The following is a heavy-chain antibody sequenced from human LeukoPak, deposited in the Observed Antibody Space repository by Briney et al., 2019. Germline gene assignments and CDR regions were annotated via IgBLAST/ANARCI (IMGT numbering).Heavy chain of an antibody. CDR2: ISYDASNK. V-gene: IGHV3-30*18. D-gene: IGHD6-19*01. J-gene: IGHJ4*02. CDR3: AKVPSSGWYAVDY. CDR1: GFTFSTYV. Sequence: PGRSLRLSCVASGFTFSTYVMHWVRQAPGKGLEWVAVISYDASNKYYADSVKGRFTISRDDSKNTLYLQMNSLRAEDTAVYYCAKVPSSGWYAVDYWGQGTLVTVSS.